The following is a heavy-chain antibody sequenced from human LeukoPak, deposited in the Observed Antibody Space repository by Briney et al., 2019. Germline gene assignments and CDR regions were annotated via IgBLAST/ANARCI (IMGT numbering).Heavy chain of an antibody. V-gene: IGHV4-59*08. D-gene: IGHD2/OR15-2a*01. CDR2: IYHSGHT. J-gene: IGHJ5*02. CDR3: ARHPFQYPFDH. Sequence: SETLSLTCTVSGAPVSSDYWSWIRQSPGKGLEWIGYIYHSGHTMSNPSLKSRVSLSLDTSNNQFSLKLSSVTAADTAVYYCARHPFQYPFDHWGQGTVVSVSS. CDR1: GAPVSSDY.